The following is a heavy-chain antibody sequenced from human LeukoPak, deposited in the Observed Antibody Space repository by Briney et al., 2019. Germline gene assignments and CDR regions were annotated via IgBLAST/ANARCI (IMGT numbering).Heavy chain of an antibody. Sequence: PSETLSLTCTVSGGSISSYYWSWIRQPPGKGLEWIGYIYYSGSTNYNPSLKSRVTISVDTSKNQFSLKLSSVTAADTAVYYCARDRGPGTFDYWGQGTLVTVSS. V-gene: IGHV4-59*01. J-gene: IGHJ4*02. CDR2: IYYSGST. CDR1: GGSISSYY. D-gene: IGHD3-10*01. CDR3: ARDRGPGTFDY.